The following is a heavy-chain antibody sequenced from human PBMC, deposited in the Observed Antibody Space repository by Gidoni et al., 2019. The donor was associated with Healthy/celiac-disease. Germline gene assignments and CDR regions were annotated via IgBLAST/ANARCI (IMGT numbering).Heavy chain of an antibody. D-gene: IGHD6-6*01. Sequence: EVQLVESGGGLVQPGGSLRLSCAASGFTFSSYELNWVRQAPGKGLEWVSYISSSGSTIYYADSVKGRFTISRDNAKNSLYLQMNSLRAEDTAVYYCARGEYSSSWDAGPLHSADYWGQGTLVTVSS. CDR2: ISSSGSTI. CDR1: GFTFSSYE. CDR3: ARGEYSSSWDAGPLHSADY. V-gene: IGHV3-48*03. J-gene: IGHJ4*02.